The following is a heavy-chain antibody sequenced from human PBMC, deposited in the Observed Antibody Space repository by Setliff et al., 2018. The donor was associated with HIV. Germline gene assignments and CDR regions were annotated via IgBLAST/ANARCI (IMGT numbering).Heavy chain of an antibody. Sequence: GGSLRLSCAASGFTFSSYAMSWVRQAPGKGLEWVSSISIRDSMYYAQSVQGRFTISRDDTKSLLFLQLSNVRVDDTAVYFCVRPLSSQPGGQKSLWGQGTMVTVSS. CDR2: ISIRDSM. J-gene: IGHJ3*01. CDR1: GFTFSSYA. V-gene: IGHV3-23*01. CDR3: VRPLSSQPGGQKSL.